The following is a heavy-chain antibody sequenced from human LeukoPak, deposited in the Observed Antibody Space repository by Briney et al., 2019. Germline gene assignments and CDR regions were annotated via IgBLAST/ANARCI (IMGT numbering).Heavy chain of an antibody. D-gene: IGHD2-15*01. Sequence: GGSLRLSCAASGFTFSSYGMHWVRQAPGKGLEWVAVIWYDGSNKYYADSVKGRLTISRDNSKNTLYLQMNSLRAEDTAVYYCARDLGYCSGGSCYPYYFDYWGQGTLVTVSS. V-gene: IGHV3-33*01. CDR2: IWYDGSNK. CDR3: ARDLGYCSGGSCYPYYFDY. CDR1: GFTFSSYG. J-gene: IGHJ4*02.